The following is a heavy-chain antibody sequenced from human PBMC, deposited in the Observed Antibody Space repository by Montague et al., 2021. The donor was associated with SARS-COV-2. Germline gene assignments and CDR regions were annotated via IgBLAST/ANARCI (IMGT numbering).Heavy chain of an antibody. CDR1: GFSLSTSVMS. CDR3: ASLGSPAYCGGDCYLRGYGMDV. V-gene: IGHV4-30-2*03. J-gene: IGHJ6*02. Sequence: LVKPTQTLTLTCTFSGFSLSTSVMSVSWIRQPPGKGLEWIGTIYYSGNTYSNPSLKSRVTISMDTSKSQVSLKINSVTAADTAVYFCASLGSPAYCGGDCYLRGYGMDVWGQGARVTVSS. D-gene: IGHD2-21*02. CDR2: IYYSGNT.